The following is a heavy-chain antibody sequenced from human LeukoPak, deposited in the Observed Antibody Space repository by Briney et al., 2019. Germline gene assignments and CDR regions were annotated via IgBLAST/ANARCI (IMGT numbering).Heavy chain of an antibody. J-gene: IGHJ4*02. V-gene: IGHV3-23*01. CDR1: GFAFSSYA. Sequence: GALRLSCAASGFAFSSYAMSWFRQAPGKGLEGFSAISGSGGSTYYADSVKGRFTISRDKSKNTLFLQMNSMRAEATAVYYCAKGWPAWVVVAATTIDYWGQGALVTVSS. CDR3: AKGWPAWVVVAATTIDY. D-gene: IGHD2-15*01. CDR2: ISGSGGST.